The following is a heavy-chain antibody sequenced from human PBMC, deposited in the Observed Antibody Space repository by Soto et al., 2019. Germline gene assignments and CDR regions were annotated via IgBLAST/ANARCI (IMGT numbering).Heavy chain of an antibody. V-gene: IGHV1-2*02. J-gene: IGHJ4*02. CDR2: INPSNGGT. D-gene: IGHD6-19*01. Sequence: ASVKVSCKASGYTFSGFYMHWVRQAPGQGLEWMGWINPSNGGTKYAEKFQGRVTMTRDTSISTAYVELSRLTSDDTAVYYCASAAVTGTAGLDFWGQGTLVTVSS. CDR1: GYTFSGFY. CDR3: ASAAVTGTAGLDF.